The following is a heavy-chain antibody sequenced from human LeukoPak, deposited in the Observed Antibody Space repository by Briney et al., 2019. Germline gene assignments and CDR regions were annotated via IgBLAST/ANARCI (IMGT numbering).Heavy chain of an antibody. J-gene: IGHJ4*02. CDR2: MNPNSGNT. CDR3: ARGRRSSSWVDY. CDR1: GYTFTGYY. Sequence: ASVKVSCKASGYTFTGYYMHWVRQAPGQGLEWMGWMNPNSGNTGYAQKFQGRVTMTRNTSISTAYMELSSLRSEDTAVYYCARGRRSSSWVDYWGQGTLVTVSS. V-gene: IGHV1-8*02. D-gene: IGHD6-13*01.